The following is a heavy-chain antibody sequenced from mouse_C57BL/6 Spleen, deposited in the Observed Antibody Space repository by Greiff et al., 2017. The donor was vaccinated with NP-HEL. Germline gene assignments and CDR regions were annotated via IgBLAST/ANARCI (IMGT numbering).Heavy chain of an antibody. CDR1: GFTFSDYG. CDR3: AKGRSDYSFYAMDY. D-gene: IGHD1-1*01. Sequence: EVQRVESGGGLVKPGGSLKLSCAASGFTFSDYGMHWVRQAPEKGLEWVAYISSGSSTIYYADTVKGRFTISRDNAKNTLFLQMTSLRSEDTAMYYCAKGRSDYSFYAMDYWGQGTSVTVSS. J-gene: IGHJ4*01. CDR2: ISSGSSTI. V-gene: IGHV5-17*01.